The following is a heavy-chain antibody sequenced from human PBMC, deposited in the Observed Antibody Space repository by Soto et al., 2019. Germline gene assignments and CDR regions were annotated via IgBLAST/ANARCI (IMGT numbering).Heavy chain of an antibody. Sequence: SETLSLTCTVSGGSISSYYWSWIRQPPGKGLEWIGYIYYSGSTNYNPSLKSRVTISVDTSKNQFSLKLSSLTAADTAVYYCARHSFTITYDFSDAFDIWGQGTMVTVSS. CDR3: ARHSFTITYDFSDAFDI. V-gene: IGHV4-59*08. J-gene: IGHJ3*02. CDR2: IYYSGST. CDR1: GGSISSYY. D-gene: IGHD1-20*01.